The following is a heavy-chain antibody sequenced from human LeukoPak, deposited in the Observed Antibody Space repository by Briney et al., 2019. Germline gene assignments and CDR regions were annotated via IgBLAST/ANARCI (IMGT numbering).Heavy chain of an antibody. V-gene: IGHV3-23*01. CDR1: GFTFSSYG. J-gene: IGHJ4*02. CDR3: AKESTKAYYFDY. CDR2: ISGSGGST. D-gene: IGHD2-2*01. Sequence: GGSLRLSCAASGFTFSSYGMSWVRQAPGKGLERVSAISGSGGSTYYADSVKGRFTISRDNSKNTLYLQMNSLRAEDTAVYYCAKESTKAYYFDYWGQGTLVTVSS.